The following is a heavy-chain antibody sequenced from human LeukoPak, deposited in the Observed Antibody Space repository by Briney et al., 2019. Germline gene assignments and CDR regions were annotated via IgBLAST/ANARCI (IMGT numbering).Heavy chain of an antibody. CDR2: ISSNSTYI. V-gene: IGHV3-21*01. CDR3: ARGWYCSGGSCYPGGFDY. D-gene: IGHD2-15*01. CDR1: GFTFSSYS. Sequence: GGSLRLSCAASGFTFSSYSMNWVRQAPGKGLEWVSSISSNSTYIYYADSVKGRFTTSRDNAKNSLYLQMNSLKAEDTAIYYCARGWYCSGGSCYPGGFDYWGQGTLVTVSS. J-gene: IGHJ4*02.